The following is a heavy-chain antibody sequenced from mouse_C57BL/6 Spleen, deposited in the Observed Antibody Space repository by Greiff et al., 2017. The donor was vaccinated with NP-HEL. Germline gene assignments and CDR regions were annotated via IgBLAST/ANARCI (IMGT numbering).Heavy chain of an antibody. D-gene: IGHD1-1*01. Sequence: VQLQQSGAELVKPGASVKMSCKASGYTFTTYPIEWMKQNHGKSLEWIGNFHPYNDDTKYNEKFKGKATLTVEKSSSTVYLELSRLTSDDSAVYYCARSRDYYGSSYNWYFDVWGTGTTVTVSS. CDR2: FHPYNDDT. J-gene: IGHJ1*03. V-gene: IGHV1-47*01. CDR1: GYTFTTYP. CDR3: ARSRDYYGSSYNWYFDV.